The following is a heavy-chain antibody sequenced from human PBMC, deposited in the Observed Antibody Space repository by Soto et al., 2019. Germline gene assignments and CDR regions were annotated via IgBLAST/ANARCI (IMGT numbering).Heavy chain of an antibody. Sequence: LSLTCTFSGGSISSSSYYWGWIRQPPGKWLEWIGSIYYSGSTYYNPSLKSRVTISVDTSKNQFSLKLSSVTAADTAVYYCARGGYPRSTKRSYYYYYMDVWGKGTAVTVSS. D-gene: IGHD6-13*01. CDR3: ARGGYPRSTKRSYYYYYMDV. CDR1: GGSISSSSYY. CDR2: IYYSGST. V-gene: IGHV4-39*01. J-gene: IGHJ6*03.